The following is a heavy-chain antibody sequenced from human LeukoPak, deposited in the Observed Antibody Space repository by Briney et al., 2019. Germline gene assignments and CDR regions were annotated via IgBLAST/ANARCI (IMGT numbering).Heavy chain of an antibody. V-gene: IGHV3-23*01. D-gene: IGHD6-13*01. CDR2: ISGSGGST. Sequence: GGSLRLSCAASGFTFSSYAMSWVRQAPGKRLEWVSAISGSGGSTYYADSVKGRFTISRDNSKNTLYLQMNSLRAEDTAVYYCAKAGYSSSWYYFDYWGQGTLVTVSS. CDR3: AKAGYSSSWYYFDY. CDR1: GFTFSSYA. J-gene: IGHJ4*02.